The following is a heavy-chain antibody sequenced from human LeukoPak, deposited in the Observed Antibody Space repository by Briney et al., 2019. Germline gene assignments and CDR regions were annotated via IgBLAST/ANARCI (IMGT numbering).Heavy chain of an antibody. J-gene: IGHJ4*02. CDR1: GGSFSGHY. CDR2: INHSGNT. CDR3: TREQYYDFWSGYDY. D-gene: IGHD3-3*01. Sequence: SETLSLTCAVYGGSFSGHYWSWIRQPPGKGLEWIGEINHSGNTNYNPSLKSRVTISLDTSKNQFSLKVSYVTAADTAVYYCTREQYYDFWSGYDYWGQGTLVTVSS. V-gene: IGHV4-34*01.